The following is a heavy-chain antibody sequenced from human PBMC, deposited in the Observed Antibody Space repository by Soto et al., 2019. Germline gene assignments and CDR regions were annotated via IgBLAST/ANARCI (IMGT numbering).Heavy chain of an antibody. CDR3: ARDPWVGDIGDY. D-gene: IGHD4-17*01. J-gene: IGHJ4*02. CDR1: GFTVGSAY. V-gene: IGHV3-66*01. CDR2: IYSGGNT. Sequence: DVQLVESGGGLVLRGESLRLSCAAYGFTVGSAYMSWVRQAPGKGLEWVAGIYSGGNTYYADSVKGRFTISRDTSKNSLYLQMNSLRAEDAAIYYCARDPWVGDIGDYWGQGTLVTVSS.